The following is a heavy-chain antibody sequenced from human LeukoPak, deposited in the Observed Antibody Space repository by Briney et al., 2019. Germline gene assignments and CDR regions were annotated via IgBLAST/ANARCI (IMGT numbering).Heavy chain of an antibody. CDR1: GFTFSSYG. J-gene: IGHJ4*02. V-gene: IGHV3-23*01. D-gene: IGHD6-6*01. CDR2: IGGSGENT. CDR3: AKNVRYGSSPDDY. Sequence: GGSLRLSCAASGFTFSSYGMHWVRQAPGKGLEWVSAIGGSGENTYYADSVKGRFTISRDNSKNTLYLQMNSLRAEDTAVYFCAKNVRYGSSPDDYWGQGTLVTVSS.